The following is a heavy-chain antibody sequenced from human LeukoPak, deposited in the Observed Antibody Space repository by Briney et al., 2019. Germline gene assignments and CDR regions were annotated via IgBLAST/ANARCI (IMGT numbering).Heavy chain of an antibody. Sequence: GGSLRLSCAASGFTVSSNYMSWVRQAPGKGLEWVSVIYSGGSTYYAGSVKGRFTISRDNSKNTLYLQMNSLRAEDTAVYYCAREDVDTAMVFDYWGQGTLVTVSS. D-gene: IGHD5-18*01. CDR1: GFTVSSNY. V-gene: IGHV3-66*01. J-gene: IGHJ4*02. CDR2: IYSGGST. CDR3: AREDVDTAMVFDY.